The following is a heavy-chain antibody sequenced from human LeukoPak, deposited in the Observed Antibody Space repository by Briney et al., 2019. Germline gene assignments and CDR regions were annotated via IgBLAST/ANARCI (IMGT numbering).Heavy chain of an antibody. J-gene: IGHJ4*02. D-gene: IGHD5-18*01. CDR3: ARRGEAMDPFDY. CDR1: GYXFTSYW. Sequence: GEALKISCNDSGYXFTSYWICWVRQMPGKGLEGMGIIYPGDSDTRYSPSFQGQVTISADKSINTAYLQWSSLKASDTAIYYCARRGEAMDPFDYWGQGTLVTVSS. V-gene: IGHV5-51*01. CDR2: IYPGDSDT.